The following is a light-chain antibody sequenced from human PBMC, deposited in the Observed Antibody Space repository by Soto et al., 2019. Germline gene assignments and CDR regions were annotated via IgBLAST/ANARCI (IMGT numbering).Light chain of an antibody. J-gene: IGKJ3*01. Sequence: DIVMTQSPDSLAVSLGERATINCKSSQSVLYSSRNKNDLAWYQQKPGQPPKLLIYWASTRESGVPDRFYGSGSGTDFTLTIGSLQAEDVAVYYCQQYYGIPFTFGPGTKVDIK. CDR2: WAS. CDR3: QQYYGIPFT. CDR1: QSVLYSSRNKND. V-gene: IGKV4-1*01.